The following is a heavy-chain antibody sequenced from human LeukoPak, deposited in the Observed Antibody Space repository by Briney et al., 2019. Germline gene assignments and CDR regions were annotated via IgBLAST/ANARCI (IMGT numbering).Heavy chain of an antibody. J-gene: IGHJ4*02. CDR2: ISSSGGTI. V-gene: IGHV3-48*03. D-gene: IGHD5-12*01. CDR3: ASRYSGYANY. CDR1: GFTFSSYE. Sequence: PGGSLRLSCAASGFTFSSYEMNWVRQAPGKGPEWLSYISSSGGTISYADSAKGRFTISRDNAKSSLYLQMNSLRAEDTAVYYCASRYSGYANYWGQGTLVTVSS.